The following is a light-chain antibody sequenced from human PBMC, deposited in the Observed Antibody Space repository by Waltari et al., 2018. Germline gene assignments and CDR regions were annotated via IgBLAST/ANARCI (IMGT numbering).Light chain of an antibody. Sequence: DIVLTQSPATLSLSPGDRATLSCRASQSVSSYLAWYQQKPGQAPRLLIYDASNRATGIPARFGGSGSGTDFTLTISSPEPEDFAVYYCQQRSNWPPLTFGGGTKVESK. V-gene: IGKV3-11*01. CDR1: QSVSSY. CDR2: DAS. CDR3: QQRSNWPPLT. J-gene: IGKJ4*01.